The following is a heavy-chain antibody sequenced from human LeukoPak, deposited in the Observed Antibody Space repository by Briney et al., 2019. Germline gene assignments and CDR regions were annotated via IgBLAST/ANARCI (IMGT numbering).Heavy chain of an antibody. CDR3: AELGITMIGGV. Sequence: GGSLRLSCAASGFTFSSYAMSWVRQAPGKGLEWVSLINRGGSTTVYAESVKGRFTISRDNSKNSLYLQMNSLRAEDTAVYYCAELGITMIGGVWGKGTTVTISS. CDR2: INRGGSTT. V-gene: IGHV3-23*03. J-gene: IGHJ6*04. D-gene: IGHD3-10*02. CDR1: GFTFSSYA.